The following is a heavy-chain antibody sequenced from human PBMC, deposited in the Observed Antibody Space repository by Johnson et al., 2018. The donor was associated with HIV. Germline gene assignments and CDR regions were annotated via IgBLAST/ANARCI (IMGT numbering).Heavy chain of an antibody. J-gene: IGHJ3*02. Sequence: VQLVESGGGLVKPGGSLRLSCAASGFTVSSNYMSWVRQAPEKGLEWVSVIYSGGSTYYADSVKGRFTISRDNSKNTLYIQMNSLRAEDTAVYYCARDAGQWLDDAFDIWGQGTMVTVSS. D-gene: IGHD6-19*01. CDR3: ARDAGQWLDDAFDI. CDR2: IYSGGST. V-gene: IGHV3-66*01. CDR1: GFTVSSNY.